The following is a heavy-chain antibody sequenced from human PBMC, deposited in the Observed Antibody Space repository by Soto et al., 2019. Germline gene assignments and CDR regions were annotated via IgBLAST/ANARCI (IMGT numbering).Heavy chain of an antibody. D-gene: IGHD1-7*01. CDR3: ARDGVTGTKTYGMDV. CDR1: GYTFTGYY. Sequence: ASVKVSCKASGYTFTGYYMHWVRQAPGQGLEWMGWINPNSGGTNYAQKFQGWVTMTRDTSISTAYMELSRLRSDDTAVYYCARDGVTGTKTYGMDVWGQGTTVTVSS. CDR2: INPNSGGT. V-gene: IGHV1-2*04. J-gene: IGHJ6*02.